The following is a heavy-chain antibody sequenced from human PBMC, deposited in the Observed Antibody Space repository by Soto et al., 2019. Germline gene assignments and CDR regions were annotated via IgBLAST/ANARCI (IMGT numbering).Heavy chain of an antibody. D-gene: IGHD6-6*01. CDR1: GYTFTNYG. CDR2: VSAYNGER. Sequence: QAQLVQSGAEVKKPGASVKVSCKASGYTFTNYGINWVRQAPGQGLEWLGWVSAYNGERRYAQRVQARVIMPTDTSTSPAYMELRSLRSDDTAVYYCSRGTSIPASGDYWGQGTLVTVSS. CDR3: SRGTSIPASGDY. V-gene: IGHV1-18*01. J-gene: IGHJ4*01.